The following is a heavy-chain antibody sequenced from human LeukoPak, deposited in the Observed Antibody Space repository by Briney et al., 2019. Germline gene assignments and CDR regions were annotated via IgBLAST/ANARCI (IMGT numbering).Heavy chain of an antibody. V-gene: IGHV3-7*01. CDR1: GFTFRDYW. D-gene: IGHD4-17*01. CDR2: IKQDGSEK. CDR3: VKDRTTSYFDY. J-gene: IGHJ4*02. Sequence: GGSLRLSCAASGFTFRDYWMSWVRQAPGKGLEWVANIKQDGSEKYYVDSVKGRFTISRDNAKNSLYLQMNSLRAEDTAVYYCVKDRTTSYFDYWGQGTLVTVSS.